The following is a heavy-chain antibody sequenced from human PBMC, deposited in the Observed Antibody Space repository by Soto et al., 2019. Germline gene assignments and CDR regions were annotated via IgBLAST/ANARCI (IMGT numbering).Heavy chain of an antibody. CDR2: ISGSGGST. D-gene: IGHD3-3*01. CDR3: AKVLYYDFWSGYYLDY. CDR1: GFTFSSYA. J-gene: IGHJ4*02. Sequence: GGSLRLSCAASGFTFSSYAMSWVRQAPGKGLEWVSAISGSGGSTYYADSVKGRFTISRDNSKNMLYLQMNSLRAEDTAVYYCAKVLYYDFWSGYYLDYWGQGTLVTVYS. V-gene: IGHV3-23*01.